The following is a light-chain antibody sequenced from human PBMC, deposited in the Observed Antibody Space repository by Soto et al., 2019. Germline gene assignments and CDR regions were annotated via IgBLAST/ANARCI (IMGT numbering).Light chain of an antibody. V-gene: IGKV1-39*01. CDR2: AAS. CDR3: QQSYRTPPYT. CDR1: QSISSY. Sequence: DIQMTQSPSSLSASVGDRVTITCRASQSISSYLTWYQQKPGKAPKLLIYAASRLQSGVPSRFSSSGSWRNFSLTISSGQPKDFAAYYCQQSYRTPPYTFGQGTKLEIK. J-gene: IGKJ2*01.